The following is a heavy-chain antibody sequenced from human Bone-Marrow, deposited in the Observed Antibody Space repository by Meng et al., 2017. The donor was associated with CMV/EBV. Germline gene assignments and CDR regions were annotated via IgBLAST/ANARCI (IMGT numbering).Heavy chain of an antibody. CDR1: GGSISSSSYY. V-gene: IGHV4-39*01. Sequence: SEPLSLTCTVPGGSISSSSYYWGWIRQPPGKGLEWIGSIYYSGSTYYNPSLKSRVTISVDTSKNQFSLKLSSVTAADTAVYYCARGVIVVVPNWFDPWGQGTLVTVSS. J-gene: IGHJ5*02. CDR2: IYYSGST. D-gene: IGHD2-2*01. CDR3: ARGVIVVVPNWFDP.